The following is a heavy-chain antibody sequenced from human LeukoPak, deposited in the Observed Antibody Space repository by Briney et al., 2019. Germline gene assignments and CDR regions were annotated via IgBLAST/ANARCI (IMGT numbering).Heavy chain of an antibody. Sequence: GGSLRLSCAAPGFTVSSNYMTWVRQAPGKGLEWVSVIYSGGSTYYADSVKGRFTISRDNSKNTLYLQMDGLRPEDTAVYYCARDDFWSGYQDVWGKGTTVTVSS. CDR2: IYSGGST. J-gene: IGHJ6*04. CDR1: GFTVSSNY. D-gene: IGHD3-3*01. CDR3: ARDDFWSGYQDV. V-gene: IGHV3-66*02.